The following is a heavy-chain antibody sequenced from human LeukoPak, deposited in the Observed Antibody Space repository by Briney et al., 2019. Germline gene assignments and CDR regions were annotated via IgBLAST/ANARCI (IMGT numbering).Heavy chain of an antibody. CDR3: ASTYRGAAAIDY. V-gene: IGHV4-39*07. J-gene: IGHJ4*02. D-gene: IGHD6-13*01. CDR1: GGSISSSSYY. CDR2: VYYSGTT. Sequence: SETLSLTCNVSGGSISSSSYYWGWVRQPPGKGLEWIGIVYYSGTTYYNPSLKSRLTISVDTSKNQFSLKLSSVTATDTAVYYCASTYRGAAAIDYWGQGTLVTVSS.